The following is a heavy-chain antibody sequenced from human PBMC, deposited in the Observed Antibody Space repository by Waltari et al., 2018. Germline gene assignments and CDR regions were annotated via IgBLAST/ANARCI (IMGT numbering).Heavy chain of an antibody. D-gene: IGHD1-26*01. V-gene: IGHV4-39*07. Sequence: QLQLQESGPGLVKPSETLSLTCTVSGGSISSSSYYWGWIRQPPGKGLEWIGSIYYSGSTYYNPSLKSRVTISVDTSKNQFSLKLSSVTAADTAVYYCARGGRGSSDMDVWGKGTTVTISS. CDR2: IYYSGST. J-gene: IGHJ6*03. CDR1: GGSISSSSYY. CDR3: ARGGRGSSDMDV.